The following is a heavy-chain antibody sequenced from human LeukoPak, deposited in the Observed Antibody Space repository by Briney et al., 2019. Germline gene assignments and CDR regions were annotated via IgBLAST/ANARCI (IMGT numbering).Heavy chain of an antibody. Sequence: PGGSLRLSCAASGFTFSSYGMSWVRQAPGKGLEWVSAISGSGGSTYYADSVKGRFTISRDSSKNTLYLQMNSLRAEDTAVYYCAKERGAVSGYLDYWGQGTLVTVSS. D-gene: IGHD6-19*01. J-gene: IGHJ4*02. CDR1: GFTFSSYG. CDR2: ISGSGGST. CDR3: AKERGAVSGYLDY. V-gene: IGHV3-23*01.